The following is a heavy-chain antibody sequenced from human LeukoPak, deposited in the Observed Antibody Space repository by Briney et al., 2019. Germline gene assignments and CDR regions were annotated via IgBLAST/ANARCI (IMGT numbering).Heavy chain of an antibody. J-gene: IGHJ3*02. Sequence: PGGSLRLSCAASGFPFSSYWMSWVRQAPGKGLEWVANIKQDGSEKYYVDSVKGRFTISRDNAKNSLYLQMNSLRAEDTAVYYCASWYDILTGYPTEDHDAFDIWGQGTMVTVSS. CDR1: GFPFSSYW. CDR3: ASWYDILTGYPTEDHDAFDI. V-gene: IGHV3-7*01. D-gene: IGHD3-9*01. CDR2: IKQDGSEK.